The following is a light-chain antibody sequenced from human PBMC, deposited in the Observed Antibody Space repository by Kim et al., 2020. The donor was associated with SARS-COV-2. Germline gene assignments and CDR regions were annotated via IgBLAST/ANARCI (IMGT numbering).Light chain of an antibody. CDR1: LSIRRRF. CDR3: QQYGTTPPWT. Sequence: TLSCRARLSIRRRFLSWYQQKPSQAPRLLIYAASTRATGIPVRFSVGGSGTDFTLPVSRLEPEDFAVYYCQQYGTTPPWTFGHGTKVDIK. CDR2: AAS. J-gene: IGKJ1*01. V-gene: IGKV3-20*01.